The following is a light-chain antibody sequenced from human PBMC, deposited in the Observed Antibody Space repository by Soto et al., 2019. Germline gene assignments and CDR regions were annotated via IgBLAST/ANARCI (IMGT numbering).Light chain of an antibody. J-gene: IGKJ2*01. V-gene: IGKV3-20*01. CDR1: HAVTNNF. CDR2: GAS. Sequence: EIVLTQSPGTLSLSPGERATLSCRASHAVTNNFVAWYQQQPGQAPRLVIYGASSRPAGIPDRFSGSGAGTDFTLSISRLEPEDFAVYFCQQYGTLPGTFGQGTKLEI. CDR3: QQYGTLPGT.